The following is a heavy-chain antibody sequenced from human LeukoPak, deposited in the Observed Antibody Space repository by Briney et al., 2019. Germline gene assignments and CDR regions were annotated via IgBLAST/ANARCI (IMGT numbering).Heavy chain of an antibody. D-gene: IGHD3-10*01. CDR1: GGSISSYY. Sequence: SETLSLTCTVSGGSISSYYWSWIRQPPGKGLEWIGYIYYSGSTNYNPSLKSRVTISVDTSKNQFSLKLSSVTAADTAVYYCARDGGGFYYGSGSTKMDVWGKGTTVTVSS. J-gene: IGHJ6*04. CDR3: ARDGGGFYYGSGSTKMDV. CDR2: IYYSGST. V-gene: IGHV4-59*01.